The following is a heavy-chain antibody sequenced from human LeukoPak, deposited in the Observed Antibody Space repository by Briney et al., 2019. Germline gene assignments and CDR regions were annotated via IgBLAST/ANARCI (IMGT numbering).Heavy chain of an antibody. CDR3: ATGRVSDTILVSWFDT. CDR1: GGTLSTHA. D-gene: IGHD5-18*01. V-gene: IGHV1-69*05. J-gene: IGHJ5*02. Sequence: SVKVSCKASGGTLSTHAVSWMRQAPGQGLEWMGGIILISPTANYAQKFQDRVTITMDHYTTYMELSSLRSDDTAVYYCATGRVSDTILVSWFDTWGQGTLVTVSS. CDR2: IILISPTA.